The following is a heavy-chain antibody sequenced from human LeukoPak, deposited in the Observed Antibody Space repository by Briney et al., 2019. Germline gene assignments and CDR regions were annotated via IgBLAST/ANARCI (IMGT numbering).Heavy chain of an antibody. D-gene: IGHD1-26*01. CDR2: ISAYNGNT. V-gene: IGHV1-18*01. J-gene: IGHJ6*02. CDR3: ARDPRSGSYYYYYGMDV. CDR1: GYTFTSYG. Sequence: ASVKVSCKASGYTFTSYGISWVRQAPGQGLEWMGWISAYNGNTNYAQKLQGRVTMTTVTSTSTAYMELRSLRSDDTAVYYCARDPRSGSYYYYYGMDVWGQGTTVTVSS.